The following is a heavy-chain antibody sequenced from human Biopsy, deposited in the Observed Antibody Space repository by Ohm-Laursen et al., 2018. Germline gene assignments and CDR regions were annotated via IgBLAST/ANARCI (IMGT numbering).Heavy chain of an antibody. Sequence: PSETLSLTCTVSGGSIRNYYWSWIRQAAGKGLEWIGCIYPGGGTIYNPSLKSRVTMSVDTSKNHFSLNLNSVTAADTAVYYCAGIVLGPTNDAFDIWGQGTMVTVSS. J-gene: IGHJ3*02. CDR1: GGSIRNYY. V-gene: IGHV4-4*07. D-gene: IGHD1-26*01. CDR3: AGIVLGPTNDAFDI. CDR2: IYPGGGT.